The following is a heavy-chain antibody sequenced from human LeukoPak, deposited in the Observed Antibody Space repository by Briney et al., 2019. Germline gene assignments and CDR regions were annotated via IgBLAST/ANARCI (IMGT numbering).Heavy chain of an antibody. J-gene: IGHJ5*02. CDR2: IYDSGST. V-gene: IGHV4-30-4*07. D-gene: IGHD5-18*01. CDR3: AREAAMALNWFDP. CDR1: GDSISSGGYS. Sequence: SQTLSLTCAVSGDSISSGGYSWNWIRQPPGKGLEWIGCIYDSGSTHSNPSLRSRLTISVDTSKNQFSLKLNSVTAADTAVYYCAREAAMALNWFDPWGQGTLVTVSS.